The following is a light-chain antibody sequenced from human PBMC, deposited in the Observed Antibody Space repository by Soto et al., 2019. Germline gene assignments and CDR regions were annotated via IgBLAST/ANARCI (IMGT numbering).Light chain of an antibody. CDR2: GAS. Sequence: EIVMTQSPATLSVSPGERATLSCRASQSVRSNLGWYQQKSGQAPRLLIYGASTRATGIPGRFSGSGSGTDFTLTISSLQSEDFAVYYCQHYSNWPPWTFGQGTKVDIK. CDR1: QSVRSN. V-gene: IGKV3-15*01. CDR3: QHYSNWPPWT. J-gene: IGKJ1*01.